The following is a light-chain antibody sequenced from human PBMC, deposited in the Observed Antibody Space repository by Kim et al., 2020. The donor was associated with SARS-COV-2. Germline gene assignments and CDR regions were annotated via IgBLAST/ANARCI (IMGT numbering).Light chain of an antibody. V-gene: IGKV3-15*01. CDR3: QQYNSSPPT. Sequence: TVMTQSPATLSVSPGEGATLSCRASQSPSNNLAWYQQKPGQAHRLIIFATSTRATGIPARFSGSGSGTEFTLTINSLQSADFAVYYSQQYNSSPPTFGGGTKLEI. CDR2: ATS. CDR1: QSPSNN. J-gene: IGKJ4*01.